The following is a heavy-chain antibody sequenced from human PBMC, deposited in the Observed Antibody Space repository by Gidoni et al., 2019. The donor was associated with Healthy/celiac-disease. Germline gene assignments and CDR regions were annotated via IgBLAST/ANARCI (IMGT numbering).Heavy chain of an antibody. D-gene: IGHD4-17*01. J-gene: IGHJ5*02. CDR3: ARVFRRRQYGARDHNWFDP. Sequence: QVQLQQWGAGLLKPSETLSLTCAVYGGSFSGYYWSWIRQPPGKGLEWIGEINHSGSTNYNPSLKSRVTISVDTSNNQFSLKLSSVTAADTAVYYCARVFRRRQYGARDHNWFDPWGQGTLVTVSS. CDR1: GGSFSGYY. CDR2: INHSGST. V-gene: IGHV4-34*01.